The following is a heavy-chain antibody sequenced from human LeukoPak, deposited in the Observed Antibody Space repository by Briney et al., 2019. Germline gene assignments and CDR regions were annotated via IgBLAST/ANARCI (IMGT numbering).Heavy chain of an antibody. Sequence: GASVKVSCKASGGTFSSYAISWVRQAPGQGLEWMGWINPNSGGTNYAQKFQGRVTMTRDTSISTAYMELSRLRSDDTAVYYCARDLYSSSTSCTNWFDPWGQGTLVTVSS. CDR1: GGTFSSYA. CDR2: INPNSGGT. J-gene: IGHJ5*02. CDR3: ARDLYSSSTSCTNWFDP. D-gene: IGHD2-2*01. V-gene: IGHV1-2*02.